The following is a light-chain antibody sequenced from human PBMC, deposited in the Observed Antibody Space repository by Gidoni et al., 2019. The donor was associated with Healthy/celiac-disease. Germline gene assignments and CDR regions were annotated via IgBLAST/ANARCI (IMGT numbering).Light chain of an antibody. Sequence: QSVLTQPPSASGTPGQRVTISCSGSSSNIGSNYVYWYQPLPGTAPKLLIYRNNQRPSGVPDRFSGSKSGTSASLAISGLRSEDEADDYCAAWDDSLSGAVFGGGTQLTVL. V-gene: IGLV1-47*01. CDR3: AAWDDSLSGAV. CDR1: SSNIGSNY. CDR2: RNN. J-gene: IGLJ7*01.